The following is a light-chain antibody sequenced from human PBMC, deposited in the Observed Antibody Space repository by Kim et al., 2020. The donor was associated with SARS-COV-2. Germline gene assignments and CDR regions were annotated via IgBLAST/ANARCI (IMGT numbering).Light chain of an antibody. V-gene: IGKV3-11*01. Sequence: SPGEGATHACRASQSVSSYLAWYQQKPGKAPRLLIYDASNRATGIPARFSGSGSGTDFTLTISSLEPEDFAVYYCQQRSNWPSITFGQGTRLEIK. J-gene: IGKJ5*01. CDR3: QQRSNWPSIT. CDR1: QSVSSY. CDR2: DAS.